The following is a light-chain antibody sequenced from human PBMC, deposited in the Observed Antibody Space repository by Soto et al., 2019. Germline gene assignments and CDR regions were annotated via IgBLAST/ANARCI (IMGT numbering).Light chain of an antibody. CDR1: QSISNW. J-gene: IGKJ1*01. CDR2: DAS. Sequence: DIQMTQSPSTLSASVGDRVTITCRASQSISNWLAWYQQKPGKTPNLMIYDASHLETGVPSRFSGRGSGTEFTLTISSLQPDDFATYYCQQYKNSSPWTFGQGTKV. CDR3: QQYKNSSPWT. V-gene: IGKV1-5*01.